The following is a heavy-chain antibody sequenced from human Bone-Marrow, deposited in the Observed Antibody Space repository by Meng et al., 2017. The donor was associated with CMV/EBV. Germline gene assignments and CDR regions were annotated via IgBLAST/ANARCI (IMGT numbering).Heavy chain of an antibody. D-gene: IGHD3-22*01. CDR3: AKLSGSGTTSSGYHYAFDS. CDR1: GDSINSGDHY. CDR2: IYYSGST. Sequence: QVPPQESCPGLVKPSQTLSLTCSVSGDSINSGDHYWSWIRPPPGKGLEWIGYIYYSGSTYYNPSLESRLTISVDTSKNQFSLNLSSVTAADTAVYFCAKLSGSGTTSSGYHYAFDSWGQGTLVTVSS. J-gene: IGHJ4*02. V-gene: IGHV4-30-4*08.